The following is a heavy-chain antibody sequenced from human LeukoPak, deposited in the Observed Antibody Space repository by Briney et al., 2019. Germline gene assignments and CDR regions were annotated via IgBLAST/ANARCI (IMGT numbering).Heavy chain of an antibody. CDR2: INHSGST. CDR1: GGSFSGYY. Sequence: SETLSLTCAVYGGSFSGYYWSWIRQPPGKGLEWIGEINHSGSTNYNPSLKSRVTISVDTSKNQFSLKLSSVTAADTAVYYCARRDSSGWSYYFDYWGQGTLVTVSS. J-gene: IGHJ4*02. CDR3: ARRDSSGWSYYFDY. D-gene: IGHD6-19*01. V-gene: IGHV4-34*01.